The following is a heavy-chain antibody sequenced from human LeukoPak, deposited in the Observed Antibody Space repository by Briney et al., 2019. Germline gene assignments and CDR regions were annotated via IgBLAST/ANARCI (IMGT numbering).Heavy chain of an antibody. CDR2: ISWNSGSI. V-gene: IGHV3-9*01. CDR1: GFTFDDYA. D-gene: IGHD2-15*01. CDR3: AKDKAATLFQPNYFDY. Sequence: PGGSLRLSCAASGFTFDDYAMHWVRQAPGKGLEWVSGISWNSGSIGYADSVKGRFTISRDNAKNSLYLQMNSLRAGDTALYYCAKDKAATLFQPNYFDYWGQGTLVTVSS. J-gene: IGHJ4*02.